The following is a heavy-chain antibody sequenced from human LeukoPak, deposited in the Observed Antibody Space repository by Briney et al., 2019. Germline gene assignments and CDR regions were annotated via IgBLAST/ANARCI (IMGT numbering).Heavy chain of an antibody. Sequence: GGSLRLSCAASGFTFSSYGMHWVRQAPGKGLEWVAFIRYDGSNKYYADSVKGRFTISRDNSKNTLYLQMNSLRAEDTAVYYCAKDSKDDVLRFLEWLPYFDYWGQGTLVTVSS. CDR3: AKDSKDDVLRFLEWLPYFDY. CDR2: IRYDGSNK. CDR1: GFTFSSYG. V-gene: IGHV3-30*02. J-gene: IGHJ4*02. D-gene: IGHD3-3*01.